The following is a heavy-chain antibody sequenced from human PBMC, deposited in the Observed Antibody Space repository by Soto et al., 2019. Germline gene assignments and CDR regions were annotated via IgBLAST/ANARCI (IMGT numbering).Heavy chain of an antibody. CDR2: INHSGST. Sequence: SETLSLTCAVYGGSFSGYYWSWIRQPPGKGLEWIGEINHSGSTNYNPSLKSRVTISVDTAKNQFSLKLSSVTAADTAVYYCARGRGLLRGYSYGYGSSSHNFDYWGQGTLVTVSS. J-gene: IGHJ4*02. CDR1: GGSFSGYY. D-gene: IGHD5-18*01. CDR3: ARGRGLLRGYSYGYGSSSHNFDY. V-gene: IGHV4-34*01.